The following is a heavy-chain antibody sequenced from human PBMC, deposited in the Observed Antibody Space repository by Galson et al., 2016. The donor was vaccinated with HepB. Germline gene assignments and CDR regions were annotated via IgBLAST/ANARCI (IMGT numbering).Heavy chain of an antibody. CDR3: TREFWSRLDY. CDR1: GFIFSSDY. J-gene: IGHJ4*02. V-gene: IGHV3-7*03. Sequence: SLRLSCAASGFIFSSDYMSWVRQLPGKGLERVAKIKSDGSRQFYVDSVKGRFTISRDNAKSSLYLLMNSLRADDTAMYYCTREFWSRLDYWGQGALVTVSA. CDR2: IKSDGSRQ. D-gene: IGHD3-3*01.